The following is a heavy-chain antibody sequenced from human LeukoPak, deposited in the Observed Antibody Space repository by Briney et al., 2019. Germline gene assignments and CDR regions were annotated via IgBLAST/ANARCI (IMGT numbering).Heavy chain of an antibody. CDR2: INHSGST. CDR3: ARGIVVVPAAILVIRYYYHYYMDV. V-gene: IGHV4-34*01. J-gene: IGHJ6*03. CDR1: GGSFSGYY. D-gene: IGHD2-2*02. Sequence: PSETLSLTCAVYGGSFSGYYWSWIRQPPGKGLEWIGEINHSGSTNYNPSLKSRVTILVDTSKNQFSLKLSSVTAADTAVYYCARGIVVVPAAILVIRYYYHYYMDVWGKGTTVTVSS.